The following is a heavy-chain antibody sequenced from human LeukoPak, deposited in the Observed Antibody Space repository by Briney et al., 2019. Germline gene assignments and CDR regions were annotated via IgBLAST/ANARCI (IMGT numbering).Heavy chain of an antibody. CDR2: ISYDGSNK. D-gene: IGHD6-19*01. J-gene: IGHJ4*02. CDR3: ARDEDSSGFDY. Sequence: TGRSLRLSCAASGFTFSSYAMHWVRQAPGKGLEWVAVISYDGSNKYYADSVKGRFTISRDNSKNTLYLQMNSLRAEDTAVYYCARDEDSSGFDYWGQGILVTVSS. V-gene: IGHV3-30-3*01. CDR1: GFTFSSYA.